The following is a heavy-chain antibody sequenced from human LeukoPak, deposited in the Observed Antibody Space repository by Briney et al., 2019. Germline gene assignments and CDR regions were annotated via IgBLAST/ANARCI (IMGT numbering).Heavy chain of an antibody. CDR2: ISSSSYI. J-gene: IGHJ4*02. D-gene: IGHD2-8*02. CDR3: ATYRQVLLPFES. V-gene: IGHV3-21*04. CDR1: GFTFSSYS. Sequence: GGSLRLSCAASGFTFSSYSMNWVRQAPGKGLEWVSCISSSSYIYYADSVKGRFTISRDNAKNSLYLQMNSLRAEDTAIYYCATYRQVLLPFESWGQGTLVTVSS.